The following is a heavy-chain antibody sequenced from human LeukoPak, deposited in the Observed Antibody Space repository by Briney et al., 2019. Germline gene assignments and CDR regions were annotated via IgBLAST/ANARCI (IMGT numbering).Heavy chain of an antibody. D-gene: IGHD3-22*01. CDR1: GFTFSSYS. J-gene: IGHJ4*02. Sequence: GGSLRLSCAASGFTFSSYSMNWVRQAPGKGLEWVSAISGGVGITYYTDSVKGRFTISRDNSKNTVFLQLNSLRDEDTAVYFCARPTNTYDSSGYLVWGQGTLVTVSS. CDR2: ISGGVGIT. CDR3: ARPTNTYDSSGYLV. V-gene: IGHV3-23*01.